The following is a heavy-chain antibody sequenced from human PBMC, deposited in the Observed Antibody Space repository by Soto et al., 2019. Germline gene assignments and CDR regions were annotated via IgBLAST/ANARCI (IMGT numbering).Heavy chain of an antibody. CDR2: INWSGST. J-gene: IGHJ5*02. CDR3: AESRSGYGNWFDL. V-gene: IGHV4-39*01. D-gene: IGHD6-25*01. Sequence: SETLSLTCTVSGGSISSSFFYWGWIRQSPGKELEWIGNINWSGSTYYNPSLEGRVTISVDTSKNQFSLKVSSVTATDTAVYYCAESRSGYGNWFDLWGQGTLVTVSS. CDR1: GGSISSSFFY.